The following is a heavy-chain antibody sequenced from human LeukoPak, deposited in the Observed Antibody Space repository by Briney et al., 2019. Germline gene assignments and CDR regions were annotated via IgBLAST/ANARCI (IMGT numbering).Heavy chain of an antibody. D-gene: IGHD3-22*01. CDR3: AKDVPDYYDSSGYNFDY. J-gene: IGHJ4*02. V-gene: IGHV3-23*01. CDR2: ISGSGGST. CDR1: GFTFSSYA. Sequence: GGSLRLSCAASGFTFSSYAMSWVRQAPGKGLEWVPAISGSGGSTYYADSVKGRFTISRDNSKNTLYLQMNSLRAEDTAVYYCAKDVPDYYDSSGYNFDYWGQGTLVTVSS.